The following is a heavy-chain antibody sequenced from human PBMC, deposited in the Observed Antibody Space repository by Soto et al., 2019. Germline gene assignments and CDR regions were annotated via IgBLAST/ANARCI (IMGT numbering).Heavy chain of an antibody. CDR1: GYSFTSYW. V-gene: IGHV5-10-1*01. J-gene: IGHJ6*02. D-gene: IGHD3-22*01. Sequence: PGESLKISCKGSGYSFTSYWISWVRQMPGKGVEWMGRIDPSDSYTNYSPSFQGHDTISADKSISTTYLQWSRLKASDTAMYYCAGDGDSSGYYYRYYYYGMDVWGQGTMVTVSS. CDR3: AGDGDSSGYYYRYYYYGMDV. CDR2: IDPSDSYT.